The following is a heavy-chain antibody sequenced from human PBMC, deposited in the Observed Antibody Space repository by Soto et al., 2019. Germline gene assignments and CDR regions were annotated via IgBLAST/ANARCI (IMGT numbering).Heavy chain of an antibody. D-gene: IGHD3-3*01. J-gene: IGHJ5*02. Sequence: SETLSLTCTVSGGSISSSSYYWGWIRQPPGKGLEWIGSIYYSGSTYYNPSLKSRVTISVDTSKNQFSLKLSSVTAADTAVYYCATNHYDFWSGYYDWFDPWGQGTLVTVSS. V-gene: IGHV4-39*01. CDR3: ATNHYDFWSGYYDWFDP. CDR2: IYYSGST. CDR1: GGSISSSSYY.